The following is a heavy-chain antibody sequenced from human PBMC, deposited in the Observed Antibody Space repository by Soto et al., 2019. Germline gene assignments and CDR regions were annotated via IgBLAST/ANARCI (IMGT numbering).Heavy chain of an antibody. CDR1: GFTFSSYG. D-gene: IGHD2-2*01. J-gene: IGHJ4*02. CDR2: ISYDGSNK. CDR3: AKDQPLWRDCSSTSCPFDY. Sequence: PGGSLRLSCAASGFTFSSYGMHLVRQAPGKGLEWVAVISYDGSNKYYADSVKGRFTISRDNSKNTLYLQMNSLRAEDTAVYYCAKDQPLWRDCSSTSCPFDYWGQGTLVTVSS. V-gene: IGHV3-30*18.